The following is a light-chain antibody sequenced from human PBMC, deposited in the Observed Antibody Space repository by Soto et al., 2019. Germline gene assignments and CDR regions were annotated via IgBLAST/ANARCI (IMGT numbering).Light chain of an antibody. Sequence: QSVLTQPPSVSGAPGQRVTISCTGTSSNIGAGYDVNWYQHLPGAAPKLLIYTNGNRPSGVPERFSGSKSGTSASLAITGLQAEDEADYYCQSYDSGLSGSVFGGGTKLTVL. CDR1: SSNIGAGYD. CDR2: TNG. J-gene: IGLJ3*02. CDR3: QSYDSGLSGSV. V-gene: IGLV1-40*01.